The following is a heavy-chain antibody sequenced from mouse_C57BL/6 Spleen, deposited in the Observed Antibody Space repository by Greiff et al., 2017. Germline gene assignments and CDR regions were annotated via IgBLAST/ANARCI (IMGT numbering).Heavy chain of an antibody. Sequence: VMLVESGPGLVQPSQSLSITCTVSGFSLTSYGVHWVRQSTGKGLEWLGVIWSGGGTDYNAAFISRLSISKDNSKSQVFFKMNSLQADDTAIYYCAGTGPYAMDYWGQGTSVTVSS. V-gene: IGHV2-2*01. J-gene: IGHJ4*01. CDR3: AGTGPYAMDY. CDR1: GFSLTSYG. CDR2: IWSGGGT.